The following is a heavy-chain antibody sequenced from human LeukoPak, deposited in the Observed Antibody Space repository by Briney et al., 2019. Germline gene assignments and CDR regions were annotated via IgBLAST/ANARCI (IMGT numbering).Heavy chain of an antibody. V-gene: IGHV4-34*01. CDR1: GGSFSGYY. CDR3: ARATNDYGDYDSAFDI. CDR2: INHSGST. D-gene: IGHD4-17*01. J-gene: IGHJ3*02. Sequence: SETLSLTCAVYGGSFSGYYWSWIRQPPGKGLEWIGEINHSGSTNYNPSLKSRVTISVDTSKNQFSLKLSSVTAADTAVYYCARATNDYGDYDSAFDIWGQGTMVAVS.